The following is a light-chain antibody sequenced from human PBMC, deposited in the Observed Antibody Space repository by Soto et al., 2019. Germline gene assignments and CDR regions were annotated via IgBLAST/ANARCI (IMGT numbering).Light chain of an antibody. Sequence: ISCHGTSTDFLRYNRSSWYQPPPGTAPQLIIYEASNRPSGVPDRFAESKSGNTASLTISGLQAADEADYYCSLYTSENTYVFGTGTKVTVL. CDR3: SLYTSENTYV. V-gene: IGLV2-18*01. J-gene: IGLJ1*01. CDR2: EAS. CDR1: STDFLRYNR.